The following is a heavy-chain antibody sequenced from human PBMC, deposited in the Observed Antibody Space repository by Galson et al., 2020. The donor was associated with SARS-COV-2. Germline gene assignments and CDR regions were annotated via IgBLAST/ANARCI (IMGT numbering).Heavy chain of an antibody. CDR3: ARDGQTSSGWAFEY. CDR2: IFFDGSDK. Sequence: AGSLGLTCAPPGLTYSSHAIHWVRQAPGKRLEWVAQIFFDGSDKYYGDSVKGRFTISRDSSKNTVYLQMNNLRADDTAVYYCARDGQTSSGWAFEYWGQGTLVTVSS. J-gene: IGHJ4*02. V-gene: IGHV3-33*01. D-gene: IGHD6-19*01. CDR1: GLTYSSHA.